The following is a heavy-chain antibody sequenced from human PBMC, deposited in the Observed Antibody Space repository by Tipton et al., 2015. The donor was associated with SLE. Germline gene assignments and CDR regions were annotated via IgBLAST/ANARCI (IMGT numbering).Heavy chain of an antibody. CDR1: EFTFSNYW. V-gene: IGHV3-7*01. J-gene: IGHJ4*02. CDR3: ARVGVVVPAAIRSRGLRGWDHFDY. CDR2: IKQDGTEK. Sequence: GSLRLSCAASEFTFSNYWMTWVRQAPGKGLEWVASIKQDGTEKSYVDSVEGRFTISRDNAKKSLYLQMNSLTVEDTAVYFCARVGVVVPAAIRSRGLRGWDHFDYWGQGTLVTVSS. D-gene: IGHD2-2*01.